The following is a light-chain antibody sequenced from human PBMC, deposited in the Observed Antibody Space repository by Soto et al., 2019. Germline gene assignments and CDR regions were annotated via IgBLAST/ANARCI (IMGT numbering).Light chain of an antibody. J-gene: IGKJ2*01. V-gene: IGKV1-5*03. Sequence: DIHMTQSPSTLSVSVRDRVTITCRASQSVSPWLAWYQQKPGKAPRLLIYQASTLESGVPSRFSGSGTGTEFTLTISSLQPDDFATYYCQQYHRYPYSFGQGTKLET. CDR3: QQYHRYPYS. CDR1: QSVSPW. CDR2: QAS.